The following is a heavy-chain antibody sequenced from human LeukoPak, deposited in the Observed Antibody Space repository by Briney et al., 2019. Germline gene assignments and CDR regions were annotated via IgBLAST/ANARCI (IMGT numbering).Heavy chain of an antibody. J-gene: IGHJ6*03. V-gene: IGHV4-39*01. Sequence: SETLSLTCTVSGGSISSSSYYWGWIRQPPGKGLVWIGSIYYSGSTYYNPSLKSRVTISVDTSKNQFSLKLSSVTAADTAVYYCAKGGVTTVYYYYMDVWGKGTTVTVSS. D-gene: IGHD3-16*01. CDR3: AKGGVTTVYYYYMDV. CDR2: IYYSGST. CDR1: GGSISSSSYY.